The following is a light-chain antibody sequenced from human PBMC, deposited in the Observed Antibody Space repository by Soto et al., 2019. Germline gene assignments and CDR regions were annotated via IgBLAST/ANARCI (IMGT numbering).Light chain of an antibody. CDR2: GAS. CDR3: QQYGTSPIT. J-gene: IGKJ4*01. CDR1: QSVSSNF. V-gene: IGKV3-20*01. Sequence: EIVLTQSPGTLSLSPGERATLSCRASQSVSSNFLAWYQQKPGQAPRLLIYGASSRATGIPDRFSGSGSGTDFTLSISRLEPEDFAVYYCQQYGTSPITFGGGTKVAIK.